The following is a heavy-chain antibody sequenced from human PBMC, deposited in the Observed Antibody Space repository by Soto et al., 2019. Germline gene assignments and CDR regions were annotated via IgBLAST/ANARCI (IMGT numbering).Heavy chain of an antibody. D-gene: IGHD1-7*01. CDR3: ANDWCRGTTCYCLEY. V-gene: IGHV3-23*01. Sequence: EVQLLESGGGLVQPGGSLRLSCAASGFTFSSYAMSWVRQAPGKGLEWVSSVSGSSGSKSYADSVKGRFTISRDNSKSTVYLKMLSMRAEDTAVDFCANDWCRGTTCYCLEYWGQGTLVTVSS. J-gene: IGHJ4*02. CDR1: GFTFSSYA. CDR2: VSGSSGSK.